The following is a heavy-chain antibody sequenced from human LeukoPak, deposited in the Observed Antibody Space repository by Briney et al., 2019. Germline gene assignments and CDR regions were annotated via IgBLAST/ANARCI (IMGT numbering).Heavy chain of an antibody. J-gene: IGHJ4*02. CDR2: IYYSGST. Sequence: SETLSLTCTVSGGSISSSSYYWGWIRQPPGKGLEWIGSIYYSGSTYYNPSLKSRVTISVDTSKNQFSLKLSSVTAADTAVYYCAREYGSGSYVTCDYWGQGTLVTVSS. V-gene: IGHV4-39*07. CDR1: GGSISSSSYY. D-gene: IGHD3-10*01. CDR3: AREYGSGSYVTCDY.